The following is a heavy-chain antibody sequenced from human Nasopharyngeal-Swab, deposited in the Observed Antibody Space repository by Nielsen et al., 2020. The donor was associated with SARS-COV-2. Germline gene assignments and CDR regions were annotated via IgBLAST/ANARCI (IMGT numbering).Heavy chain of an antibody. D-gene: IGHD1-1*01. V-gene: IGHV3-30*18. Sequence: WIRQPPGKGLEWVAVISYDGSNKYYADSVEGRFTISRDNSKNTLYLQMNSLRAEDTAVYYCAKSSVPDYWGQGTLVTVSS. CDR2: ISYDGSNK. J-gene: IGHJ4*02. CDR3: AKSSVPDY.